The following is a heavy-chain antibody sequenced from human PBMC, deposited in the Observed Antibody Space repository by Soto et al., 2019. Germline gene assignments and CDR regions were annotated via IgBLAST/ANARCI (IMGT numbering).Heavy chain of an antibody. J-gene: IGHJ4*02. CDR3: ATVSSRYHDSRRFDY. CDR1: GFTVSSNF. D-gene: IGHD3-22*01. CDR2: IYDVGST. V-gene: IGHV3-53*01. Sequence: EVQLVESGGGLIQPGGSLRLSCAASGFTVSSNFMSWVRQAPGKGLEWISVIYDVGSTYYADSVKGRVTISRDFSKNTQYLQITLLRAENTAGYYCATVSSRYHDSRRFDYWGQGTLVTVSS.